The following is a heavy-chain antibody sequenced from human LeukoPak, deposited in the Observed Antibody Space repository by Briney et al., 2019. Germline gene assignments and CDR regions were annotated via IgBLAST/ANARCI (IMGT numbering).Heavy chain of an antibody. V-gene: IGHV3-30-3*01. CDR1: GFTFSSHA. CDR3: ASRTGF. J-gene: IGHJ4*02. CDR2: ISYDGNSK. D-gene: IGHD1-14*01. Sequence: GGSLRLSCAASGFTFSSHAMHWVRQAPGKGLEWVALISYDGNSKYYADSLKGRFTISRDNSKNTLYLQMDTQRVEDTAIYYCASRTGFWGQGTLVTVSS.